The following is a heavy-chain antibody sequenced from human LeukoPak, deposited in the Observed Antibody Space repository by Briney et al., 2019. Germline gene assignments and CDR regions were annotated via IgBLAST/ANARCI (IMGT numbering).Heavy chain of an antibody. CDR3: AKDKDIVVVPAASDGMDV. D-gene: IGHD2-2*01. CDR2: IKQDGSEK. V-gene: IGHV3-7*01. J-gene: IGHJ6*02. Sequence: PGGSLRLSCAASGFTFSSYWMSWVRQAPGKGLEWVANIKQDGSEKYYVDSVKGRFTISRDNAKNSLYLQMNSLRAEDTAVYYCAKDKDIVVVPAASDGMDVWGQGTTVTVSS. CDR1: GFTFSSYW.